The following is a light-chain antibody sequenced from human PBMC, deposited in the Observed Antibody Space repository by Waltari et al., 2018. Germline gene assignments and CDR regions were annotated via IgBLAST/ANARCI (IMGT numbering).Light chain of an antibody. CDR2: DVS. CDR3: QQRRSWPLT. Sequence: EIVLTQSPGTLSLSPGERATLSCMASQSVSSDLAWYQLKPGQAPRLLISDVSNRATGIPARFSGSGSETDVTLTISSREPEDFALYYCQQRRSWPLTFGGGTKVEIK. J-gene: IGKJ4*01. CDR1: QSVSSD. V-gene: IGKV3-11*01.